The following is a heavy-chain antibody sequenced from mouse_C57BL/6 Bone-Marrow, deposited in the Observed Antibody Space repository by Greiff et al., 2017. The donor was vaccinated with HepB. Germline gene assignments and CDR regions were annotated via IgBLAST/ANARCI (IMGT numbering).Heavy chain of an antibody. CDR2: IYPGSGNT. D-gene: IGHD2-3*01. V-gene: IGHV1-55*01. J-gene: IGHJ2*01. Sequence: QVQLQQPGAELVKPGASVKMSCKASGYTFTSYWITWVKQRPGQGLEWIGDIYPGSGNTNYNEKFKSKATLTVDTSSSTAYMQLSSLTSEDSAVYYGAIAGWLLPYLDYWGQGTTLTVSS. CDR3: AIAGWLLPYLDY. CDR1: GYTFTSYW.